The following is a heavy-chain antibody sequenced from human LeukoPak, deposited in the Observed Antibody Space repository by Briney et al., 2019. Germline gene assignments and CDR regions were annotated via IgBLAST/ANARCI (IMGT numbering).Heavy chain of an antibody. CDR3: ARAGSDEHFGLLSCIN. CDR1: GYTFTGSY. D-gene: IGHD2-2*01. CDR2: INPNSGGT. Sequence: GASVQFSCTASGYTFTGSYMHWVRRAPGQGLEWMGWINPNSGGTNYAQTFQGWVTLPRDTSISTAYMELSRLRSDDTAVYYCARAGSDEHFGLLSCINWGQGTLVTVSS. J-gene: IGHJ4*02. V-gene: IGHV1-2*04.